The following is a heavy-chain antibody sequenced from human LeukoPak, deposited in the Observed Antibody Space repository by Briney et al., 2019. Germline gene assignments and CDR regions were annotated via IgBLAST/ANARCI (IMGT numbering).Heavy chain of an antibody. J-gene: IGHJ4*02. D-gene: IGHD6-19*01. CDR1: GYTFTGYY. Sequence: ASVKVSCKASGYTFTGYYMHWVRQAPGQGLEWMGWINPNSGGTNYAQKFQGRVTMTRDTSISTAYMELSRLRSDDTAVYYCARAPDSSGWYYYWGQETLVTVSS. V-gene: IGHV1-2*02. CDR3: ARAPDSSGWYYY. CDR2: INPNSGGT.